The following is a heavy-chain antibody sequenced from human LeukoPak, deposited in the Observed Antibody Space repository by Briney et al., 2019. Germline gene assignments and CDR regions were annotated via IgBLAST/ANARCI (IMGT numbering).Heavy chain of an antibody. D-gene: IGHD3-10*01. CDR1: GGTFSSYA. CDR2: VIPIFSTP. CDR3: ARGSASGSYYKGAGYFHN. J-gene: IGHJ1*01. V-gene: IGHV1-69*06. Sequence: SVKVSCKASGGTFSSYAISWVRQAPGQGLEWMGAVIPIFSTPNYAQRFQGRVTIIADKSTSTAYMELSSLTSEDTAVYYCARGSASGSYYKGAGYFHNWGQGTLVTVSS.